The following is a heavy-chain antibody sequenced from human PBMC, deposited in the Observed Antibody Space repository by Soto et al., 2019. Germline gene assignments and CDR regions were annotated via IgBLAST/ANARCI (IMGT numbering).Heavy chain of an antibody. Sequence: LRLSCAASGFTFSSYGMHRVRQAPGKGLEWVADFWADGRSNYYADSVKGRFTISRDNSKNTVFLQMNSLRAEDTAVYYCARELVPYYDFWSGYSGYYYGMDVWGQGTKVTVSS. D-gene: IGHD3-3*01. CDR1: GFTFSSYG. CDR2: FWADGRSN. V-gene: IGHV3-33*01. J-gene: IGHJ6*02. CDR3: ARELVPYYDFWSGYSGYYYGMDV.